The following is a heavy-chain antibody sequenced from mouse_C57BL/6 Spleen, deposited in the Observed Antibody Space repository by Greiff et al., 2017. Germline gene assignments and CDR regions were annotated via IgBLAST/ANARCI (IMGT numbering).Heavy chain of an antibody. V-gene: IGHV2-6-1*01. J-gene: IGHJ4*01. CDR1: GFSLTSYG. CDR3: ARHENYGSSYGDYAMDY. CDR2: IWSDGST. Sequence: VQGVESGPGLVAPSQSLSITCTVSGFSLTSYGVHWVRQPPGTGLEWLVVIWSDGSTTYNSALKSRLSISKDNSKSQVFLKMNSLQTDDTAMYYCARHENYGSSYGDYAMDYWGQGTSVTVSS. D-gene: IGHD1-1*01.